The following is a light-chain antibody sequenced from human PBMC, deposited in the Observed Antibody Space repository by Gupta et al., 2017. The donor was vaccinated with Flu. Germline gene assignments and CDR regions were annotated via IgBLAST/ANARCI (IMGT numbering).Light chain of an antibody. Sequence: GERVTLSCRASQSVHRNVAWYQQKPGQAPRLLIYGESIRDTGVPARFSDSGSGTEFTLTINSLQSEDFAIYYCQQYDRWPWTFGQGTKVEIK. CDR2: GES. J-gene: IGKJ1*01. CDR3: QQYDRWPWT. V-gene: IGKV3-15*01. CDR1: QSVHRN.